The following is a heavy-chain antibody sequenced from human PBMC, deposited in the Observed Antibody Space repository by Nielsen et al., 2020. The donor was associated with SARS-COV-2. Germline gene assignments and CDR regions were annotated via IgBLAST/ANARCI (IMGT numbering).Heavy chain of an antibody. CDR1: GFTFKNYA. CDR2: ISWNSGSI. V-gene: IGHV3-9*01. CDR3: AKADAFDI. J-gene: IGHJ3*02. Sequence: SLKISCAASGFTFKNYAMSWVRQAPGKGLEWVSGISWNSGSIGYADSVKGRFTISRDNAKNSLYLQMNSLRAEDTALYYCAKADAFDIWGQGTMVTVSS.